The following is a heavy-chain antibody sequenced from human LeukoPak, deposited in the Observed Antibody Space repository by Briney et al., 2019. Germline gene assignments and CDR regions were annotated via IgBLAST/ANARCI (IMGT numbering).Heavy chain of an antibody. V-gene: IGHV1-2*02. J-gene: IGHJ6*03. CDR3: ASNKGSSWFTPFYYMDV. Sequence: ASVKVSCKASGYTFNGYYMHWVRQAPGQGLEWMGWINPNSGGTNYAQKFQGRVTMTRDTSISTAYMELSRLRSDDTAVYYCASNKGSSWFTPFYYMDVWGKGTTVTVSS. D-gene: IGHD6-13*01. CDR1: GYTFNGYY. CDR2: INPNSGGT.